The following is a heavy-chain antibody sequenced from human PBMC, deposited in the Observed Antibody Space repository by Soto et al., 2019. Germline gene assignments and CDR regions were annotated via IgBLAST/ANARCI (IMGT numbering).Heavy chain of an antibody. Sequence: EVQLVESGGGLVQPGRSLRLSCAASGFTFDDYAMHWVRQAPGKGLEWVSGISWNSGSIDYADSVKGRFTISGDNAKNSLYLQMNSLRVEDTALYYCAKGHYYGSGSYRRFDPWGQGTLVTVSS. CDR2: ISWNSGSI. D-gene: IGHD3-10*01. V-gene: IGHV3-9*01. CDR3: AKGHYYGSGSYRRFDP. CDR1: GFTFDDYA. J-gene: IGHJ5*02.